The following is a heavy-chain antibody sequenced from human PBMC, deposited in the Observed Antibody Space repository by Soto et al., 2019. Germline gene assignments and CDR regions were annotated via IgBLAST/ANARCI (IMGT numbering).Heavy chain of an antibody. V-gene: IGHV4-31*02. D-gene: IGHD3-16*02. J-gene: IGHJ4*02. Sequence: QMLSVTWTVADVTIISDADYCSWIRQRPGKGLEWIGNIYHTGSTYYTPSLKSRVVIPLDTSKNQFSLRLSSVTAADTAVYFCARYRFSGTRWSKFDYWGQGTLVTVSS. CDR3: ARYRFSGTRWSKFDY. CDR2: IYHTGST. CDR1: DVTIISDADY.